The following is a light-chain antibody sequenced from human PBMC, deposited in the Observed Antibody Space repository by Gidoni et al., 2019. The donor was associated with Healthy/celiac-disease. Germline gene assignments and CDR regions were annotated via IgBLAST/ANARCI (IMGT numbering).Light chain of an antibody. Sequence: DIQMTQYPSSLSASVGDRVTITCQASQDISNYLNWYQQKPGKAPKLLIYDASNLETGVPSMFSGSGSGTDFTFTISSLQPEDIATYYCQQYDNLPLTFXGXTKVEIK. CDR3: QQYDNLPLT. CDR2: DAS. J-gene: IGKJ4*01. V-gene: IGKV1-33*01. CDR1: QDISNY.